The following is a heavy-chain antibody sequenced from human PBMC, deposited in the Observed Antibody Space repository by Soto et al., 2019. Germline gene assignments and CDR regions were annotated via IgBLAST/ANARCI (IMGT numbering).Heavy chain of an antibody. D-gene: IGHD1-7*01. Sequence: GGSLRLSCAASGFTFSGYWMSWVRQAPGKGLEWVANIQEDGSEKKYLVSVKGRFTISRDNAKNSLYLQMNSLRAEDTAVYYCARDNGWNYLIYWGQGTLVTVSS. CDR3: ARDNGWNYLIY. CDR2: IQEDGSEK. V-gene: IGHV3-7*01. CDR1: GFTFSGYW. J-gene: IGHJ4*02.